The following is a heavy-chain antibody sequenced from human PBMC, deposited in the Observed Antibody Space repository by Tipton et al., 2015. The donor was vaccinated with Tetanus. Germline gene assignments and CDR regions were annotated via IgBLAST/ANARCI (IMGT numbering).Heavy chain of an antibody. D-gene: IGHD1-26*01. J-gene: IGHJ6*04. CDR1: GASSTSGDYY. Sequence: TLSLTCTVSGASSTSGDYYWAWIRQPPGKGPEWIGSIYYTGSTYYNPSLKSRVTISEDTSKNQFSLKLRSVTAADTAVYYCARGDGYHYYYHMDVWGRGTTVTVSS. V-gene: IGHV4-39*07. CDR3: ARGDGYHYYYHMDV. CDR2: IYYTGST.